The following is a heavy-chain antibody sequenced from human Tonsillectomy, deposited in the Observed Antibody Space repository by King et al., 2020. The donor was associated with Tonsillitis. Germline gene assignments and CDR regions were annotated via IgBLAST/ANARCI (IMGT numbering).Heavy chain of an antibody. J-gene: IGHJ3*02. D-gene: IGHD6-13*01. CDR3: ASLTFMTTAGTNAFDI. Sequence: VQLQESGGGVVQPGRSLRLSCAASGFTFSSYAMHWVRQAPGKGLEWVAVISYDGSNKYYADSVKGRFTISRDNSKNTLYLQMNSLGAEDTAVYYCASLTFMTTAGTNAFDIWGQGTMVTVSS. CDR1: GFTFSSYA. V-gene: IGHV3-30-3*01. CDR2: ISYDGSNK.